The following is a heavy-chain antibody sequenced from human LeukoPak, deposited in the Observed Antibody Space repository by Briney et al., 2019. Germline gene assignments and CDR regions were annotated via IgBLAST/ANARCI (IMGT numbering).Heavy chain of an antibody. J-gene: IGHJ3*02. CDR2: ISWNSGSI. Sequence: GGSLRLSCAASGFTFDDYAIHWVRQAPGKGLERVSGISWNSGSIGYADSVKGRFTISRDNAKNSLYLQMNSLSAEDTAFYYCAKSSWSSSWYLAFDIWGQGTMVTVSS. CDR3: AKSSWSSSWYLAFDI. V-gene: IGHV3-9*01. CDR1: GFTFDDYA. D-gene: IGHD6-13*01.